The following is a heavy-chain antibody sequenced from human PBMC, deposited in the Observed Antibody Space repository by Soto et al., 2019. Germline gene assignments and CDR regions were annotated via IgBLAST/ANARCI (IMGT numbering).Heavy chain of an antibody. Sequence: GGSLRLSCAASGVTFSSYGMHWVRRAPGKGLEWVAVISYDGVNKYYADSVKGRFTITRDDSKNTLYLQMNSLRAEDTAVYYCANEKAIRGFSLLTDYWGQGTLVTVSS. CDR3: ANEKAIRGFSLLTDY. CDR2: ISYDGVNK. D-gene: IGHD3-3*02. CDR1: GVTFSSYG. V-gene: IGHV3-30*18. J-gene: IGHJ4*02.